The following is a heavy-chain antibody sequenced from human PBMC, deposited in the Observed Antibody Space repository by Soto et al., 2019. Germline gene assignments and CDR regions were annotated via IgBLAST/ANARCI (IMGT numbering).Heavy chain of an antibody. CDR1: GGSFSDYS. CDR3: AREWVERVAAAQTYYYYGMDV. D-gene: IGHD6-13*01. J-gene: IGHJ6*02. V-gene: IGHV4-34*01. CDR2: INHSGST. Sequence: SSETLSLTCAVYGGSFSDYSWTWIRQPPGKGLEWIGEINHSGSTYYNPSLKSRVTISVDTSKNQFSLKLTSVTAADTAVYYCAREWVERVAAAQTYYYYGMDVWGQGTTVTVSS.